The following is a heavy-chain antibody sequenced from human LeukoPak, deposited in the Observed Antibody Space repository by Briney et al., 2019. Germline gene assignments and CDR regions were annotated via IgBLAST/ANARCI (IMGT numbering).Heavy chain of an antibody. J-gene: IGHJ4*02. V-gene: IGHV1-58*02. Sequence: SVKVSCKASVFTFTISAMQWVRQARGQRLEWIGWIVVGSGNTNYAQKFQERVTITRDMSTSTAYMELSSLRSEDTAVYYCAADSRFLEWSTVNWGQGTLVTVSS. CDR3: AADSRFLEWSTVN. CDR2: IVVGSGNT. D-gene: IGHD3-3*01. CDR1: VFTFTISA.